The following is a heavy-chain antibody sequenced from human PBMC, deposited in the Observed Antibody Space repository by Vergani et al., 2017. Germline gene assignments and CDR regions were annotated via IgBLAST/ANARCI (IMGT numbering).Heavy chain of an antibody. Sequence: QVQLQESGPGLVKPSQTLSLTCTVSGGSFSTGGQSWTWLRQSAGKGLEWIGRIYTSGATNYNPSLRSRDSMSVDASKKQFSLKLTSVTAADTAVYYCARDGGEYDKDDVDVWGKGTKVTVTS. CDR1: GGSFSTGGQS. V-gene: IGHV4-61*02. CDR2: IYTSGAT. D-gene: IGHD2-21*01. CDR3: ARDGGEYDKDDVDV. J-gene: IGHJ3*01.